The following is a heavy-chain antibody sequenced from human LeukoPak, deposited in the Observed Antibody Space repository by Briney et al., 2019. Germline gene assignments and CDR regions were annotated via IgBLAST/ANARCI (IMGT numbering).Heavy chain of an antibody. Sequence: PGGSLRLSCAASGFPFASYGMSWVRQTPGKGLEWVSLIIGSVASTYYADSVKGRFTISRDNSKNTLYLQMNSLRAHDTAVYFCAKGGYDYIEVGYFDYWGQGTLVTVSS. J-gene: IGHJ4*02. CDR1: GFPFASYG. CDR3: AKGGYDYIEVGYFDY. D-gene: IGHD5-12*01. CDR2: IIGSVAST. V-gene: IGHV3-23*01.